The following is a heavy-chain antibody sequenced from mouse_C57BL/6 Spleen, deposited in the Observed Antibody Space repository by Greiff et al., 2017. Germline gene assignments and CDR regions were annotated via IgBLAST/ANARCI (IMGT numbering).Heavy chain of an antibody. V-gene: IGHV1-4*01. CDR2: INPCWGYT. D-gene: IGHD1-1*01. Sequence: QVPLKESGAELARPGASVKMSCKSSGYSFTTFTMHWGKHRPGSGLESIGYINPCWGYTKYNQKFKDKATLTADKSSRTAYMQLSSLTTEGSAVYYFARELISTVIVRYFDVWGTGTTVTVSS. CDR3: ARELISTVIVRYFDV. J-gene: IGHJ1*03. CDR1: GYSFTTFT.